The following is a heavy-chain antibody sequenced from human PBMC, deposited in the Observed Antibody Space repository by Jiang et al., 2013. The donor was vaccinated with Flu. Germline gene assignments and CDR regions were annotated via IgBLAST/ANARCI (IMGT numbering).Heavy chain of an antibody. CDR3: ARDGDPTSGAFDI. CDR1: GGSFSSNTYS. Sequence: KPSETLSLTCSVSGGSFSSNTYSWGWIRQPPWKGLEWIGSLYYGRSTYYSPSLKSRVTISVDTSKNQFSLRLTSVTAADTAVYYCARDGDPTSGAFDIWGQGALVTVSS. CDR2: LYYGRST. J-gene: IGHJ3*02. V-gene: IGHV4-39*07. D-gene: IGHD7-27*01.